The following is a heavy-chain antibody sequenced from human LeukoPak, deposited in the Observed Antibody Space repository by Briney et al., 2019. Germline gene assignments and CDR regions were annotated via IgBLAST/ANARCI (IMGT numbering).Heavy chain of an antibody. Sequence: GRSLRLSCAASGFTFSSYAMHWVRQAPGKGLEWVAVISYDGSNKYYADSVKGRFTISRDNSKNTLYLQMNSLRAEDTAVYYCASSYDSSGYRDYWGQGTLVTVSS. V-gene: IGHV3-30-3*01. CDR3: ASSYDSSGYRDY. CDR2: ISYDGSNK. J-gene: IGHJ4*02. D-gene: IGHD3-22*01. CDR1: GFTFSSYA.